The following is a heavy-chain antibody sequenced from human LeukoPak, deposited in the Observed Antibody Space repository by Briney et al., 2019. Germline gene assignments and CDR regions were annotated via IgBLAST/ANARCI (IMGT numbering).Heavy chain of an antibody. D-gene: IGHD6-6*01. J-gene: IGHJ5*02. V-gene: IGHV4-39*07. CDR3: AREFSSSGNWFDP. Sequence: PSETLSLTCTVSGGSISSSSYYWGWIRQPPGKGLEWIGSIYYSGSTYYNPSLKSRVTISVDTSKNQFSLKLSSVTAADTAVYYCAREFSSSGNWFDPSGQGTLVTVFS. CDR1: GGSISSSSYY. CDR2: IYYSGST.